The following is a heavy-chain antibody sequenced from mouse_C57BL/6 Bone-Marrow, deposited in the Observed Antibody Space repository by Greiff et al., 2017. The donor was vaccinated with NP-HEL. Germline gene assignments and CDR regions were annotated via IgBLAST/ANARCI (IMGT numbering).Heavy chain of an antibody. CDR1: GYTFTSYW. CDR2: IDPSDSYT. V-gene: IGHV1-50*01. D-gene: IGHD2-5*01. CDR3: ARYYSNSGWYFDG. Sequence: QVQLQQPGAELVKPGASVKLSCKASGYTFTSYWMQWVKQRPGQGLEWIGEIDPSDSYTNYNQKFKGKATLTVDTSSSTAYMQLSSLTSEDSAVYYCARYYSNSGWYFDGWGTGTTVTVSS. J-gene: IGHJ1*03.